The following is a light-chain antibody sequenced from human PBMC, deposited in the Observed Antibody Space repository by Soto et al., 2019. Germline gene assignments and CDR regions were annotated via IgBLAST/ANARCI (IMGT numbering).Light chain of an antibody. J-gene: IGKJ1*01. CDR1: LTVSDNY. CDR2: GAS. Sequence: EIVLTQSPGTLSLSPGERATLSCRASLTVSDNYLAWYQQKAGQAPRLVIYGASSRATGIPDRFSASGSGTDFTLTISRLEPEGFAVYYCQQYSSAPLTFGQGTKVDIK. CDR3: QQYSSAPLT. V-gene: IGKV3-20*01.